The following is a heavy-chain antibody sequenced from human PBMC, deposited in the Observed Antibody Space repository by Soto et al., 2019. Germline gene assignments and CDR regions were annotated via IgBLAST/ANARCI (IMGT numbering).Heavy chain of an antibody. CDR1: VGSITGYY. CDR2: SYYTGAT. CDR3: ARERTPPTGFDY. V-gene: IGHV4-59*01. Sequence: PSETLSLTGTVSVGSITGYYWSWIRQSPGKGLEWIGCSYYTGATNYNPSLKSRVTISVDTSKNQFSLTLSSATAADTAVYYCARERTPPTGFDYWGQGTLVTVSS. J-gene: IGHJ4*02. D-gene: IGHD1-1*01.